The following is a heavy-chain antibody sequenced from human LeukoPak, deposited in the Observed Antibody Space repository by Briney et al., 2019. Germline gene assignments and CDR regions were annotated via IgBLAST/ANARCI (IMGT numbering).Heavy chain of an antibody. CDR1: GFTFSSYA. CDR3: ARDTSDYGSSFMDV. D-gene: IGHD4/OR15-4a*01. Sequence: PGGSLRLSCAASGFTFSSYAMHWVRQAPGKGLEYVSAISSNGGSTYYANSVKGRFTISRDNSKNTLYLQMGNLRAEDMAVYYCARDTSDYGSSFMDVWGKGTTVTVSS. J-gene: IGHJ6*03. V-gene: IGHV3-64*01. CDR2: ISSNGGST.